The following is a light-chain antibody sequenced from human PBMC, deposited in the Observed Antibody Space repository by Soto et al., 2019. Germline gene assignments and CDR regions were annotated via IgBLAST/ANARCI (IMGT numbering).Light chain of an antibody. CDR1: QSVTNNY. V-gene: IGKV3-20*01. CDR3: REYGSSPPYT. J-gene: IGKJ2*01. CDR2: GSS. Sequence: EVVLTQSPGTLSLSPGERATLSCRASQSVTNNYLAWYQQRPGQAPRLLIFGSSDRATGIPDRFSGSGSGTDVTLAISRLERGDFGGYYCREYGSSPPYTLGQGTKLEI.